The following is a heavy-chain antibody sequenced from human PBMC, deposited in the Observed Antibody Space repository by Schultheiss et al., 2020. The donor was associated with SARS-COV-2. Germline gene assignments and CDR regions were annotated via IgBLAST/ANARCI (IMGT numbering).Heavy chain of an antibody. J-gene: IGHJ6*02. CDR1: GYTFTGYY. CDR2: INPNSGGT. CDR3: ARDIGGGFGAALYYYGMDV. V-gene: IGHV1-2*02. D-gene: IGHD3-16*01. Sequence: ASVKVSCKASGYTFTGYYMHWVRQAPGQGLEWMGWINPNSGGTNYAQKLQGRVTMTTDTSTSTAYMELRSLRSDDTAVYYCARDIGGGFGAALYYYGMDVWGQGTTVTVSS.